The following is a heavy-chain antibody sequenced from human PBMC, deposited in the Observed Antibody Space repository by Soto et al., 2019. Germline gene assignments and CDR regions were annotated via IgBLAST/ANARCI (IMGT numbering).Heavy chain of an antibody. CDR1: GFTFSDHY. J-gene: IGHJ6*02. CDR3: ARVSVLRFLEWLYPEGMDV. V-gene: IGHV3-72*01. Sequence: GGSLRLSCAASGFTFSDHYMDWVRQAPGKGLEWVGRTRNKANSYTTEYAASVKGRFTISRDDSKNSLYLQMNSLKTEDTAVYYCARVSVLRFLEWLYPEGMDVWGQGTTVTVSS. CDR2: TRNKANSYTT. D-gene: IGHD3-3*01.